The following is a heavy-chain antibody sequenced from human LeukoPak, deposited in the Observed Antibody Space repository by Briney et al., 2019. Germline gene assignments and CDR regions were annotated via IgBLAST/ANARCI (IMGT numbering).Heavy chain of an antibody. CDR2: ISWNSGSI. Sequence: PGGSLSLSCAASGFTFDDYAMHWVRQAPGKGLEWVSGISWNSGSIGYADSVKGRFTISRDNAKNSLYLQMNSLRAEDTAVYYCARDLRGDSSGFLGYWGQGTLVTVSS. D-gene: IGHD6-19*01. V-gene: IGHV3-9*01. CDR1: GFTFDDYA. J-gene: IGHJ4*02. CDR3: ARDLRGDSSGFLGY.